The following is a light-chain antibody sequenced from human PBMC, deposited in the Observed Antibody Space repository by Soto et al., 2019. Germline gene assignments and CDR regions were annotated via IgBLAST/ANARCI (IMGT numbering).Light chain of an antibody. CDR3: QQSHTWT. Sequence: DIQMTQSPSSLSASVGDRVTITCRASQTISSYLNWYQQKPGNAPKVLIYAASSLRSGVPSRFSGSGSGTDFTLTISSLQPEDCATYYCQQSHTWTFGQGTKVELK. V-gene: IGKV1-39*01. CDR2: AAS. CDR1: QTISSY. J-gene: IGKJ1*01.